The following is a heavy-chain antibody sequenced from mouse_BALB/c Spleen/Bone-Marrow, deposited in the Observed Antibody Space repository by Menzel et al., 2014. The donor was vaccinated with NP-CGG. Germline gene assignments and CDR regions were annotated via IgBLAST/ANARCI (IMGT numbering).Heavy chain of an antibody. CDR2: INSNGGST. CDR1: GFTFSSYG. CDR3: ARDDVWYAMDY. V-gene: IGHV5-6-3*01. Sequence: EVQLVESGGGLVQPGGSLKLSCAASGFTFSSYGMSWVRQTPDKRLELVATINSNGGSTYYPDSVKGRFTISRDNAKNTLYLQMSSLKSEDTAMYYCARDDVWYAMDYWGQGTSVTVPS. J-gene: IGHJ4*01.